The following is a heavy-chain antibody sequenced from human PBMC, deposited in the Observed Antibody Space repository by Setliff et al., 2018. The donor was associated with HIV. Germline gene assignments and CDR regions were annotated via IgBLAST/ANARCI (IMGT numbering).Heavy chain of an antibody. D-gene: IGHD2-2*01. Sequence: KVSCKVSGFTLREVSMHWVRQAPAKGLEWMGYFDPEDGETVYALKFQGRVTMTEDTSTDTAYMELSGLRSEDTAVYYCAIDMVGGWLRPMPDFWGQGALVTVSS. CDR2: FDPEDGET. CDR1: GFTLREVS. V-gene: IGHV1-24*01. J-gene: IGHJ4*02. CDR3: AIDMVGGWLRPMPDF.